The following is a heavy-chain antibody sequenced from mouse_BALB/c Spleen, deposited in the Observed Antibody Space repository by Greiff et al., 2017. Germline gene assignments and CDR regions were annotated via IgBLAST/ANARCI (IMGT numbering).Heavy chain of an antibody. V-gene: IGHV2-6-2*01. CDR3: ARHGGVRRDYYAMDY. CDR1: GFSLTSYG. J-gene: IGHJ4*01. Sequence: VQVVESGPDLVAPSQSLSITCTVSGFSLTSYGVHWVRQPPGKGLEWLVVIWSDGSTTYNSALKSRLSISKDNSKSQVFLKMNSLQTDDTAMYYCARHGGVRRDYYAMDYWGQGTSVTVSS. D-gene: IGHD2-14*01. CDR2: IWSDGST.